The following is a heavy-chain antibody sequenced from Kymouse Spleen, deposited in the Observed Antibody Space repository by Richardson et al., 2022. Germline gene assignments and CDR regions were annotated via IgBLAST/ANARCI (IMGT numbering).Heavy chain of an antibody. CDR2: IYYSGST. CDR3: AVGYCSSTSCYYYYGMDV. V-gene: IGHV4-31*03. D-gene: IGHD2-2*02. CDR1: GGSISSGGYY. J-gene: IGHJ6*02. Sequence: QVQLQESGPGLVKPSQTLSLTCTVSGGSISSGGYYWSWIRQHPGKGLEWIGYIYYSGSTYYNPSLKSRVTISVDTSKNQFSLKLSSVTAADTAVYYCAVGYCSSTSCYYYYGMDVWGQGTTVTVSS.